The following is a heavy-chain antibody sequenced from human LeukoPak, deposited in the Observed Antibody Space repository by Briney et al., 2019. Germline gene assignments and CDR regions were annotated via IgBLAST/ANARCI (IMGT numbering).Heavy chain of an antibody. CDR2: INHSGST. CDR3: ASSRGLLLDY. Sequence: PSETLSLTCAVYGGSFSGYYWSWIRQPPGKGLEWIGEINHSGSTNYNPSLKSRVTISVDTSKNQFSLKLSSVTAADTAVYYCASSRGLLLDYWGQGTLVTVSS. V-gene: IGHV4-34*01. D-gene: IGHD3-10*01. CDR1: GGSFSGYY. J-gene: IGHJ4*02.